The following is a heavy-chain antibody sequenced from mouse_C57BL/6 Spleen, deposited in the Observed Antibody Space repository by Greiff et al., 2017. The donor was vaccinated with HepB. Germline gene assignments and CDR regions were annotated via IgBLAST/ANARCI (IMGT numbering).Heavy chain of an antibody. D-gene: IGHD2-5*01. Sequence: QVQLQQPGAELVKPGASVKLSCKASGYTFTSYWMQWVKQRPGQGLEWIGEIDPSDSYTNYNQKFKGKATLTVDTSSSTAYMQLSSLTSEDSAVYYCAREGGYYSNYVKYFDVWGTGTTVTVSS. V-gene: IGHV1-50*01. CDR1: GYTFTSYW. J-gene: IGHJ1*03. CDR2: IDPSDSYT. CDR3: AREGGYYSNYVKYFDV.